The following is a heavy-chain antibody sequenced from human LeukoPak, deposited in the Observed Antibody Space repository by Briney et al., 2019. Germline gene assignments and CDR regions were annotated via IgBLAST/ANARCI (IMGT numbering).Heavy chain of an antibody. CDR1: GGFFSGYY. CDR3: ARSRWYYDFWSGPNAFDI. Sequence: SETLSLTCAVYGGFFSGYYWSWIRQRPGKGLEWIGEINHSGSTNYNPSLKSRVTISVDTSKNQFSPKLSSVTAADTAVYYCARSRWYYDFWSGPNAFDIWGQGTMVTVSS. CDR2: INHSGST. J-gene: IGHJ3*02. V-gene: IGHV4-34*01. D-gene: IGHD3-3*01.